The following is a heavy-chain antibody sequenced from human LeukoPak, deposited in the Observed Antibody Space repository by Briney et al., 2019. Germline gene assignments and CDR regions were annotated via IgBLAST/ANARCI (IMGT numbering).Heavy chain of an antibody. D-gene: IGHD3-16*02. V-gene: IGHV3-48*03. Sequence: GGSLRLSCAASGFTFSSYELNWVRQAPGKGLEWVSYISSSGSTIKYADSVKGRFTISRDNAKNSLYLQMNSLRAEDTAVYYCARDGERGELSLYMDYWGQGTLVTVSS. J-gene: IGHJ4*02. CDR3: ARDGERGELSLYMDY. CDR2: ISSSGSTI. CDR1: GFTFSSYE.